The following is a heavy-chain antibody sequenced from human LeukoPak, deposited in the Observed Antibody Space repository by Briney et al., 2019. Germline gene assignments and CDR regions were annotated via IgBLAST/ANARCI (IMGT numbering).Heavy chain of an antibody. J-gene: IGHJ5*02. CDR1: GGSFSGYY. V-gene: IGHV4-34*01. CDR3: ARSAAYCSGGSCSWFDP. D-gene: IGHD2-15*01. CDR2: INHSGST. Sequence: SETLSLTCDVYGGSFSGYYWSWIRQPPGKGLEWIGEINHSGSTNYNPSLKSRVTISVDTSKNQFSLKLRSVIAADTAVYYCARSAAYCSGGSCSWFDPWGQGTLVTVSS.